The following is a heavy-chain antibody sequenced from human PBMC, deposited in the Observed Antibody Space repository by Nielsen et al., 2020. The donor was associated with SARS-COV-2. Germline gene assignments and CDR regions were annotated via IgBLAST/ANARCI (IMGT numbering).Heavy chain of an antibody. D-gene: IGHD6-13*01. CDR3: ARRRWDSRSWYSWFPQDYYMDV. Sequence: GESLKISCKGSGYSFTSYWISWVRQMPGKGLEWMGRIDPSDSYTNYSPSFQGHVTISADKSISTAYLQWSSLKASDTAMYYCARRRWDSRSWYSWFPQDYYMDVWGKGTTVTVSS. V-gene: IGHV5-10-1*01. J-gene: IGHJ6*03. CDR1: GYSFTSYW. CDR2: IDPSDSYT.